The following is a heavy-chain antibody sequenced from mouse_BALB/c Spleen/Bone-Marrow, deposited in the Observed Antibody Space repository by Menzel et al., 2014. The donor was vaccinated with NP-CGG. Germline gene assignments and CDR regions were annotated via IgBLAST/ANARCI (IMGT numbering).Heavy chain of an antibody. D-gene: IGHD2-12*01. Sequence: LVKTGASVKISCKASGYSFTGYYMHWVKQNHGKSLEWIGYISCYNGATSHNQKFKGKATFTVDTSSSTAYMQFNSLTSEDSAVYYCVERRRNYDAMDYWGQGTSVTVSS. CDR2: ISCYNGAT. J-gene: IGHJ4*01. V-gene: IGHV1S34*01. CDR1: GYSFTGYY. CDR3: VERRRNYDAMDY.